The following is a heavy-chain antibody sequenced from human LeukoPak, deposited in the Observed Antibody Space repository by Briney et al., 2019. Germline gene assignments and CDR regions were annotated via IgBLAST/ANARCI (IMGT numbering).Heavy chain of an antibody. CDR3: AKISTVTENFDH. CDR2: IDSSGSYT. D-gene: IGHD4-17*01. Sequence: PGGSLRFSCAASGFAFGNYAMGWVRQAPGKGLEWVSSIDSSGSYTPSADSVKGRFTISRDNSENTVYLQMNSLRAEDTAVYSCAKISTVTENFDHWGQGTLVTVSS. V-gene: IGHV3-23*01. J-gene: IGHJ4*02. CDR1: GFAFGNYA.